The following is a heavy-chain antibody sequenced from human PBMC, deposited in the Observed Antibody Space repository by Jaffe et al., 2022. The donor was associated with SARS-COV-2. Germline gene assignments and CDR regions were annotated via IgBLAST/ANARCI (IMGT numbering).Heavy chain of an antibody. J-gene: IGHJ4*02. CDR3: TRDGRITIGRGLIY. CDR2: IDTNTGNP. V-gene: IGHV7-4-1*02. D-gene: IGHD1-26*01. CDR1: GYTFTKYP. Sequence: QVQLVQSGSELKKPGASVKVSCKASGYTFTKYPMNWVRQAPGRGLEWMGWIDTNTGNPTYAQGFTGRFVFSLDTSVSTAYLQISSLKAEDTAVYYCTRDGRITIGRGLIYWGQGTLVTVSS.